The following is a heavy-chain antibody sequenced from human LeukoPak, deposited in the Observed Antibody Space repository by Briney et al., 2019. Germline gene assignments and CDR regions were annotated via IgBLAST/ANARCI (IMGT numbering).Heavy chain of an antibody. CDR3: VNYYYGSGSYYSNY. J-gene: IGHJ4*02. CDR2: ISGRDGNT. CDR1: GFTIGTYV. Sequence: GGSLRLSCAASGFTIGTYVMTWVRQAPGKGLEWVPDISGRDGNTDYADSVKGRFTISRDNSRNTLYLQMNSLRAEDTAVYYCVNYYYGSGSYYSNYWGQGTLVTVSS. V-gene: IGHV3-23*01. D-gene: IGHD3-10*01.